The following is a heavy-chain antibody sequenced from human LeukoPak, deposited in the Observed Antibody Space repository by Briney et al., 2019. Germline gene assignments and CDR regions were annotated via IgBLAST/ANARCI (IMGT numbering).Heavy chain of an antibody. Sequence: GGSLRLSCAVSGFTFTTYAVTWVHQAPGKGLEWVSAISGSGTSTYYADSVKGRFTISRDNSKNTLYLQMNSLRVEDTAVYYCARVGCSGGRCPGYGMDVWGQGTTVTVSS. CDR1: GFTFTTYA. CDR3: ARVGCSGGRCPGYGMDV. CDR2: ISGSGTST. D-gene: IGHD2-15*01. V-gene: IGHV3-23*01. J-gene: IGHJ6*02.